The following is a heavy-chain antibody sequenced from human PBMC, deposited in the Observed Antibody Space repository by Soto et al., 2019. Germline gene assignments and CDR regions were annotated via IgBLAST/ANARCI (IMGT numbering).Heavy chain of an antibody. CDR3: ARQSLGNIRLRGFDY. CDR2: IWYDGSEK. CDR1: GFTFSDYG. Sequence: GGSLRLSCAAFGFTFSDYGMHWVRQAPGKGLEWVAVIWYDGSEKYYADSVKGRFTISRDNSKNTLYLQMNSLRVEDTALYYCARQSLGNIRLRGFDYWGQGALVTVPS. V-gene: IGHV3-33*01. D-gene: IGHD1-1*01. J-gene: IGHJ4*02.